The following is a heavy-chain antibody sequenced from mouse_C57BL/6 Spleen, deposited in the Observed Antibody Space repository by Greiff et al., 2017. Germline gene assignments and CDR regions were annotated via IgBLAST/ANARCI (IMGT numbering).Heavy chain of an antibody. J-gene: IGHJ4*01. V-gene: IGHV1-15*01. CDR3: TYYYGSSWGAMDY. D-gene: IGHD1-1*01. CDR2: IDPETGGT. Sequence: VQRVESGAELVRPGASVTLSCKASGYTFTDYEMHWVKQTPVHGLEWIGAIDPETGGTAYNQKFKGKAILTADKSSSTAYMELRSLTSEDSAVYYCTYYYGSSWGAMDYWGQGTSVTVSS. CDR1: GYTFTDYE.